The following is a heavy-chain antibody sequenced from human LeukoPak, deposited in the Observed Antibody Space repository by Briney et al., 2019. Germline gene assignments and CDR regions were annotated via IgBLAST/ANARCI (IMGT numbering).Heavy chain of an antibody. CDR1: GGSFSGYY. J-gene: IGHJ4*02. V-gene: IGHV4-34*01. CDR3: ARWAVMTSFDY. D-gene: IGHD2-21*01. CDR2: INHSGRT. Sequence: SETLSLTCAVYGGSFSGYYWSWIRQPPGKGLEWIGEINHSGRTNYNPSLKSRVTISVDTSKNQFCLKLSSVTAADTAVYYCARWAVMTSFDYWGQGTLVTVSS.